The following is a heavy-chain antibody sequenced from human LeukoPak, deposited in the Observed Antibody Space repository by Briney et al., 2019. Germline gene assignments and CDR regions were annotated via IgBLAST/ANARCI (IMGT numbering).Heavy chain of an antibody. CDR3: AKYSSGWSCLDY. D-gene: IGHD6-19*01. V-gene: IGHV3-23*01. CDR1: GFTFSSYA. CDR2: ISGSGGST. J-gene: IGHJ4*02. Sequence: GGSLRLSCAASGFTFSSYAMSWVRQAPGKGVEWVSAISGSGGSTYYADSVKGRFTISRDNSKNTLFLQMNSLRAEDTAVYYCAKYSSGWSCLDYWGQGTLVTVSS.